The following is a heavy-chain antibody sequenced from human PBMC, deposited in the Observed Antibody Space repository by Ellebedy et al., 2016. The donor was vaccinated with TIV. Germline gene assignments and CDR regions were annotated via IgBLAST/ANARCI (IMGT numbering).Heavy chain of an antibody. D-gene: IGHD6-13*01. CDR3: ARAASWYSSGWFLYYMDV. CDR2: ISANNGDT. V-gene: IGHV1-18*01. J-gene: IGHJ6*03. CDR1: GGTFRTDA. Sequence: ASVKVSCKASGGTFRTDAFSWVRQAPGQGLEWVGWISANNGDTNSAQKFQDRVTMTTDTSTSTAYMELRSLRSDDTAVYYCARAASWYSSGWFLYYMDVWGKGTTVTVSS.